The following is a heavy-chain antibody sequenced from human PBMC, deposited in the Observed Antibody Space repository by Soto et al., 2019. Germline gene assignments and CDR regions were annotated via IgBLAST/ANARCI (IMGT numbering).Heavy chain of an antibody. V-gene: IGHV1-69*14. CDR1: GGTFGTYG. D-gene: IGHD2-21*02. J-gene: IGHJ6*02. CDR2: IIPASDTE. Sequence: QVHLVQSGAEVKKPGSSVNIACKAYGGTFGTYGLNWVRQFPGQGLEWMGGIIPASDTENYAQKFQGRVTITADKSTNIAHMQMDSLTSDDTAVYYCATAVTAGTFYNYGLDVWGQGTTVTVS. CDR3: ATAVTAGTFYNYGLDV.